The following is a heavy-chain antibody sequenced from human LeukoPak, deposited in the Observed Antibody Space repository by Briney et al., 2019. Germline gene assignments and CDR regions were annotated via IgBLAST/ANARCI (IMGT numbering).Heavy chain of an antibody. Sequence: ASVKVSCKASGYTFTGYYMHWVRQAPGQGLEWMGWINPNSGGTNYAQKFQGRVTMTGDTSISTAYMELSRLRSDDTAVYYCARGAGYEAMRCVDYWGQGTLVTVSS. D-gene: IGHD5-12*01. J-gene: IGHJ4*02. CDR3: ARGAGYEAMRCVDY. CDR2: INPNSGGT. V-gene: IGHV1-2*02. CDR1: GYTFTGYY.